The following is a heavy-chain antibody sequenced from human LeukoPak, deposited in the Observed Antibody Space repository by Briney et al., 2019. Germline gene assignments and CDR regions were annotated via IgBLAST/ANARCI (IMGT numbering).Heavy chain of an antibody. CDR2: IIPIFGTA. CDR1: GGTFSSYA. V-gene: IGHV1-69*13. CDR3: ANYYDSSGYYDAFDI. Sequence: ASVTVSCKASGGTFSSYAISWVRQAPGQGLEWMGGIIPIFGTANYAQKFQGRVTITADESTSTAYMELSSLRSEDTAVYYCANYYDSSGYYDAFDIWGQGTMVTVSS. J-gene: IGHJ3*02. D-gene: IGHD3-22*01.